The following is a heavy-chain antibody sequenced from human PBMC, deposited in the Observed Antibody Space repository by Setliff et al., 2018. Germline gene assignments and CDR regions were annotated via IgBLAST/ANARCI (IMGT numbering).Heavy chain of an antibody. J-gene: IGHJ4*02. Sequence: SETLSLTCTVFGGSMSSSGYYWAWIRQPPGKGLEWIGSINYYGSIFDDGTTYSTYYNPSLKSRVTISLDTSKNQFSLKLSSVTAADTAVYYCARGGERYHSASWGQGTLVTVSS. D-gene: IGHD1-1*01. V-gene: IGHV4-39*07. CDR3: ARGGERYHSAS. CDR2: INYYGSIFDDGTTYST. CDR1: GGSMSSSGYY.